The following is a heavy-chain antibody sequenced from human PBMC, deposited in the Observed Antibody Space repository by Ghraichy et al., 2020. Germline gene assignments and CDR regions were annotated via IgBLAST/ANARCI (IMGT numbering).Heavy chain of an antibody. Sequence: SETLSLTCTVSGGSISSYYWSWIRQPPGKGLEWIGYIYYSGSTNCNPSLKSRVTISVDTSKNQFSLKVSSVTAADTAVYYCARALHDYGDYYFDYWGQGTLVTVSS. CDR2: IYYSGST. CDR1: GGSISSYY. D-gene: IGHD4-17*01. J-gene: IGHJ4*02. CDR3: ARALHDYGDYYFDY. V-gene: IGHV4-59*01.